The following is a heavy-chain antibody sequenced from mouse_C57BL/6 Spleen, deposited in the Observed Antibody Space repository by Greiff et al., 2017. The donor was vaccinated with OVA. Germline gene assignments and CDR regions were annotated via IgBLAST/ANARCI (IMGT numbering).Heavy chain of an antibody. CDR3: TVYYVNYYFDY. J-gene: IGHJ2*01. D-gene: IGHD2-1*01. CDR2: IDPENGDT. Sequence: VQLQQSGAELVRPGASVKLSCTASGFNIKDDYMHWVKQRPEQGLEWIGWIDPENGDTEYASKFQGKATITADTSSNTAYLQLSSLTSEDTAVYYCTVYYVNYYFDYWGQGTTLTVSS. CDR1: GFNIKDDY. V-gene: IGHV14-4*01.